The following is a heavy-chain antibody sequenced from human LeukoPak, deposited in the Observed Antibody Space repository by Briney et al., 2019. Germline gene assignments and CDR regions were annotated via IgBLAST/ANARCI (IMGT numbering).Heavy chain of an antibody. D-gene: IGHD1-26*01. CDR1: GGSISNNNYY. J-gene: IGHJ4*02. CDR2: IFYTGST. Sequence: PSETLSLICTVSGGSISNNNYYWGWFRQPPGKGLEWIGSIFYTGSTYYDPSLKGRVTISVDTSRNQFSLKLSSVTAADTAVYYCARGGRKSYWGQGTLVTVSS. V-gene: IGHV4-39*01. CDR3: ARGGRKSY.